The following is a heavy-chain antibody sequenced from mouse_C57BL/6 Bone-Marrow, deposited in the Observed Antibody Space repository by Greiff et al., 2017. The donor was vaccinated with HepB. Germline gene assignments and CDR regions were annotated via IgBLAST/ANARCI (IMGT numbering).Heavy chain of an antibody. CDR3: VRQGNWEWFAY. V-gene: IGHV10-1*01. Sequence: EVKLVESGGGLVQPKGSLKLSCAASGFSFNTYAMNWVRQAPGKGLEWVARIRSKSNNYATYYADSVKDRFTISRDDSESMLYLQMNNLKTEDTAMYYCVRQGNWEWFAYWGQGTLVTVSA. J-gene: IGHJ3*01. CDR2: IRSKSNNYAT. D-gene: IGHD4-1*01. CDR1: GFSFNTYA.